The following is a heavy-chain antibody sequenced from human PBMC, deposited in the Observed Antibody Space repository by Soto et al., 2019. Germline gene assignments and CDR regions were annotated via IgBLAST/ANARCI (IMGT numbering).Heavy chain of an antibody. CDR2: ISGSGGST. Sequence: GGSLRLSCAASGFTFSSYAMSWVRQAPGKGLEWVSAISGSGGSTYYADSVKGRFTISRDNSKNTLYLQMNSLRAEDTAVYYCAKKGDIVVVPAAKMTGYYMDVWGKGTTVTVSS. CDR1: GFTFSSYA. D-gene: IGHD2-2*01. V-gene: IGHV3-23*01. J-gene: IGHJ6*03. CDR3: AKKGDIVVVPAAKMTGYYMDV.